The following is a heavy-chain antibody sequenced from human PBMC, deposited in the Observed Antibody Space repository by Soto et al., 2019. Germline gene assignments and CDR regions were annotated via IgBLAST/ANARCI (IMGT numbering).Heavy chain of an antibody. J-gene: IGHJ4*02. D-gene: IGHD1-26*01. CDR3: ARVSGSSLLYYFDY. CDR1: GGSISSYY. Sequence: SETLSLTCTVSGGSISSYYWSWIRQPPGKGLEWIGYIYYSGSTYYNPSLKSRVTISVDTSKNQFSLKLSSVTAADTAVYYCARVSGSSLLYYFDYWGQGTLVTVSS. V-gene: IGHV4-59*12. CDR2: IYYSGST.